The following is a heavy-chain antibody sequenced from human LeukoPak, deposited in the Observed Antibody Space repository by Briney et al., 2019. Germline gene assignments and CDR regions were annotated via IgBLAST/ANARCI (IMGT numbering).Heavy chain of an antibody. Sequence: GGSLRLSCAASGFSFSNHWMSWVRQAPGKGLEWVANIKLDGSDKYYVDAVKGRFTVSRDNAKNSLLLEMNSLRAEDTAVYYCVRNGGSFDYWGQGTLVTVSS. CDR1: GFSFSNHW. D-gene: IGHD2-15*01. V-gene: IGHV3-7*01. J-gene: IGHJ4*02. CDR2: IKLDGSDK. CDR3: VRNGGSFDY.